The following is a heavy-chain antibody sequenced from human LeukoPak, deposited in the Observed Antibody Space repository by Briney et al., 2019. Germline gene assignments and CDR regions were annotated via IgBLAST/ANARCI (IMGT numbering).Heavy chain of an antibody. D-gene: IGHD5-12*01. V-gene: IGHV3-30*03. CDR1: GFTFSSYG. Sequence: AGGSLRLSCAASGFTFSSYGMHWVRQAPGKGLEWVAVISYDGSNKYYADSVKGRFTISRDNSKNTLYLQMNSLRAEDTAVYYCATYSGYDRIFDYWGQGTLVTVSS. CDR2: ISYDGSNK. J-gene: IGHJ4*02. CDR3: ATYSGYDRIFDY.